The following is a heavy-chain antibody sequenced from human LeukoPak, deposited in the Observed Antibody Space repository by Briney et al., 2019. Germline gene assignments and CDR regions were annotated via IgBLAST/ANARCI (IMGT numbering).Heavy chain of an antibody. Sequence: SETLSLTCAVYGGSFRGYYWSWIRQPPGKGLEWIGEINHSGSTNYNPSLKSRVTISVDTSKNQFSLKLSSVTAADTAVYYCASRNCSSTSCYLAFDIWGQGTMVTVSS. V-gene: IGHV4-34*01. CDR1: GGSFRGYY. J-gene: IGHJ3*02. CDR2: INHSGST. D-gene: IGHD2-2*01. CDR3: ASRNCSSTSCYLAFDI.